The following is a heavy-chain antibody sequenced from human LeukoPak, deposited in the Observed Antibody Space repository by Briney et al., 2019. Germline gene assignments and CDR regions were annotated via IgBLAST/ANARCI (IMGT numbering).Heavy chain of an antibody. D-gene: IGHD6-19*01. CDR2: INHSGST. CDR1: GFTFSKAW. V-gene: IGHV4-34*01. J-gene: IGHJ4*02. Sequence: GSLRLSCAASGFTFSKAWISWIRQPPGKGLEWIGEINHSGSTNHNPSLKSRVTISVDTSKNQFSLKLSSVTAADTAVYYCARAMQEQWLVPFDYWGQGTLVTVSS. CDR3: ARAMQEQWLVPFDY.